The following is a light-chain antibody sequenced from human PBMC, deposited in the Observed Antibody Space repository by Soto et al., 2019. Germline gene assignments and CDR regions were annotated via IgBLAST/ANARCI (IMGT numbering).Light chain of an antibody. Sequence: AIQMTQSPSSLSASVGDRVTITCRASQGIRDDLGWYQQKPGKAPKLLIFAASTLHGGVPSRFSGSGSGTVFTLTISSLQPEDFATYYCLQDYNYPWTFGQGTKVEIK. V-gene: IGKV1-6*01. CDR2: AAS. CDR1: QGIRDD. CDR3: LQDYNYPWT. J-gene: IGKJ1*01.